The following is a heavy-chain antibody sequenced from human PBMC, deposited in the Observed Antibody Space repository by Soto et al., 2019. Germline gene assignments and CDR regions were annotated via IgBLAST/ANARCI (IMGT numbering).Heavy chain of an antibody. D-gene: IGHD1-26*01. V-gene: IGHV1-8*01. CDR3: ARKREPGWFDP. CDR2: MNPNSGNT. Sequence: ASVKVSCKASGYTFTSYDINWVRQATGQGLEWMGWMNPNSGNTDYAQKFQGRVTITRNTSISTAYMELSSLRSEDTAVYYCARKREPGWFDPWGQGTLVTVSS. J-gene: IGHJ5*02. CDR1: GYTFTSYD.